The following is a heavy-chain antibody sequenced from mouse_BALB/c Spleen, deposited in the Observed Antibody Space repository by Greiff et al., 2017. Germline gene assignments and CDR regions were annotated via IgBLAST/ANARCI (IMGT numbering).Heavy chain of an antibody. CDR1: GFNIKDYY. Sequence: EVQLQQSGAELVRSGASVKLSCTASGFNIKDYYMHWVKQRPEQGLEWIGWIDPENGDTEYAPKFQGKATMTADTSSNTAYLQLSSLTSEDTAVYYCARGVTTIVGGYWGQGTSVTVSS. V-gene: IGHV14-4*02. D-gene: IGHD1-1*01. J-gene: IGHJ4*01. CDR3: ARGVTTIVGGY. CDR2: IDPENGDT.